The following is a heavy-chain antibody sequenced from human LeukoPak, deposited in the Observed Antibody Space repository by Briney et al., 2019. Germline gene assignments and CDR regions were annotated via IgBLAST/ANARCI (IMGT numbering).Heavy chain of an antibody. CDR1: GGSIGSSNW. V-gene: IGHV4-4*02. CDR3: AREDYDDSGGWYFDL. D-gene: IGHD3-3*01. J-gene: IGHJ2*01. CDR2: IYHSGST. Sequence: SGTLSLTCAVSGGSIGSSNWWSWVHQPPGKGLEWIGEIYHSGSTKYNPSLKSRVTISEDKSKNQFSLKLTSVTAADTAVYYCAREDYDDSGGWYFDLWGRGTLVTVSS.